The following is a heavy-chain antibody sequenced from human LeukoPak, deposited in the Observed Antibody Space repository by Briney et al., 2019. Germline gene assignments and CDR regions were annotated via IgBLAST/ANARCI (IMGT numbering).Heavy chain of an antibody. Sequence: SETLSLTCTVSGGSVSSGSYYWSWIRQPPGKGLEWIGYIYYSGSTYYNPSLKSRVTISVDTSKNQFSLKLSSVTAADTAVYYCASYGGNSNVDYWGQGTLVTVSS. CDR3: ASYGGNSNVDY. J-gene: IGHJ4*02. CDR2: IYYSGST. V-gene: IGHV4-30-4*01. D-gene: IGHD4-23*01. CDR1: GGSVSSGSYY.